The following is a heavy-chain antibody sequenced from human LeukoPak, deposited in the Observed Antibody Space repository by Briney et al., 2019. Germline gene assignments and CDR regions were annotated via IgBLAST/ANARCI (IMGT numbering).Heavy chain of an antibody. CDR1: GYTFTSYD. D-gene: IGHD6-13*01. V-gene: IGHV1-8*01. Sequence: GASVKVSCKASGYTFTSYDINWVRQATGQGLEWMGWMNPNSGNTGYAQKFQGRVTMTRNTSISTAYMELSSLRSEDTAVYYCARSGYSSSWWGFRIEGNNWFDPWGQGTLVTVSS. CDR2: MNPNSGNT. J-gene: IGHJ5*02. CDR3: ARSGYSSSWWGFRIEGNNWFDP.